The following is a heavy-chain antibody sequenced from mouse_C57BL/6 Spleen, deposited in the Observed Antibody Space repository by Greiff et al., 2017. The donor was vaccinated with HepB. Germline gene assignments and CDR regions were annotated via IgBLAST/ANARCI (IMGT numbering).Heavy chain of an antibody. V-gene: IGHV5-17*01. D-gene: IGHD1-1*01. CDR2: ISSGSSTI. CDR3: ARPLTTVVAPFAY. CDR1: GFTFSDYG. J-gene: IGHJ3*01. Sequence: EVQLVESGGGLVKPGGSLKLSCAASGFTFSDYGMHWVRQAPEKGLEWVAYISSGSSTIYYADTVKGRFTISRDNAKNTLFLQMTSLRSEDTAMYYCARPLTTVVAPFAYWGQGTLVTVSA.